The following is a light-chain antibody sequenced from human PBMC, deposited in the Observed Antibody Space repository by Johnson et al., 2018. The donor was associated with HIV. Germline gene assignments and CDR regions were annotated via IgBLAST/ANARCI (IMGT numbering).Light chain of an antibody. V-gene: IGLV1-51*01. Sequence: QSVLTQPPSVSAAPGQKVTISCSGSSSNIGNNYVSWYQQFPGTAPKLLIYDNNKRPSGIPDRFSGSKSGTSATLAITGLQTGDEAEYYCGTWDSSLSAHYGCGGGTAVTVL. CDR2: DNN. J-gene: IGLJ1*01. CDR1: SSNIGNNY. CDR3: GTWDSSLSAHYG.